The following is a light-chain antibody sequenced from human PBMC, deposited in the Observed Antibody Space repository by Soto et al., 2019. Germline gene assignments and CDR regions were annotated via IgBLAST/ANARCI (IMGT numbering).Light chain of an antibody. CDR3: QQRSNWHPLT. Sequence: EIVLTQAPATLSLYPGDRATLSCRASQSVSSYLAWYQQKPGQAPRLLIYDASNRATGIPARFSGSGWGTDFTLTISSLEPEDFAVDYCQQRSNWHPLTFGGGTQVEIK. CDR2: DAS. CDR1: QSVSSY. J-gene: IGKJ4*01. V-gene: IGKV3-11*01.